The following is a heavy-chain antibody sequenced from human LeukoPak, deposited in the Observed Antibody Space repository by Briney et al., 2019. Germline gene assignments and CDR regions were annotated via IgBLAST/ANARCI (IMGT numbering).Heavy chain of an antibody. CDR3: ASSRPQLVVNGYYYYMDV. V-gene: IGHV4-39*07. CDR2: IYYSGST. CDR1: GGSISSSSYY. J-gene: IGHJ6*03. D-gene: IGHD6-13*01. Sequence: SETLSLTCTVSGGSISSSSYYWGWIRQPPGKGLEWIGSIYYSGSTYYNPSLKSRVTISVDTSKNQFSLKLSSVTAADTAVYYCASSRPQLVVNGYYYYMDVWGKGTTVTISS.